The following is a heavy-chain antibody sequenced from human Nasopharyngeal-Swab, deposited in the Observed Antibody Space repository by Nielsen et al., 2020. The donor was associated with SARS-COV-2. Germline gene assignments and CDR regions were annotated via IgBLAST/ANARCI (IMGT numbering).Heavy chain of an antibody. V-gene: IGHV4-39*07. D-gene: IGHD6-19*01. Sequence: PGKGLEWIGNISYSGNIYYNPSLKSRVTISEDTSKNQFSLKLSSLTAADTAVYYCVRGSGDAFDIWGQGTTVTVSS. CDR3: VRGSGDAFDI. CDR2: ISYSGNI. J-gene: IGHJ3*02.